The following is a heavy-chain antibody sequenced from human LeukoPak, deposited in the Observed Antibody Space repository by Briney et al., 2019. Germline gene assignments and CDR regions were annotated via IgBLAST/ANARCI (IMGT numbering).Heavy chain of an antibody. D-gene: IGHD6-19*01. J-gene: IGHJ3*02. CDR1: GFTFSNYA. CDR3: AKDPFRVVLRLVRPCGAFDI. CDR2: IIGSSNII. V-gene: IGHV3-23*01. Sequence: GGSLRLSCAASGFTFSNYAMSWVRQAPGKGLEWVSGIIGSSNIIRYADSVKGRFTISRDNSKNTLYLQMNSLRAEDTAVYYCAKDPFRVVLRLVRPCGAFDIWGQGTMVTVSS.